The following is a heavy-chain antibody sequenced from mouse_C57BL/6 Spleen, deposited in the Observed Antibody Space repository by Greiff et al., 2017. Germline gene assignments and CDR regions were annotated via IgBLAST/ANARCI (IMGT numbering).Heavy chain of an antibody. CDR1: GYTFTSYW. CDR3: ARGVIYYDYDGWFAY. V-gene: IGHV1-53*01. Sequence: VKLQQPGTELVKPGASVKLSCKASGYTFTSYWMHWVKQRPGQGLEWIGNINPSNGGTNYNEKFKSKATLTVDKSSSTAYMQLSSLTSEDSAVYYCARGVIYYDYDGWFAYWGQGTLVTVSA. CDR2: INPSNGGT. D-gene: IGHD2-4*01. J-gene: IGHJ3*01.